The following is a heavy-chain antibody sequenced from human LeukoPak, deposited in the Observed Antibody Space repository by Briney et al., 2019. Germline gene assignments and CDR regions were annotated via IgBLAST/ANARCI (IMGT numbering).Heavy chain of an antibody. V-gene: IGHV3-23*01. CDR2: ISGSGGST. Sequence: SGGSLRLSCAASGFTFSSYAMSWVRQAPGKGLEWASAISGSGGSTYYADSVKGRFTISRDNSKNTLYLQMNSLRAEDTAVYYCAKVRGLSAAAGTDYWGQGTLVTVSS. CDR3: AKVRGLSAAAGTDY. D-gene: IGHD6-13*01. J-gene: IGHJ4*02. CDR1: GFTFSSYA.